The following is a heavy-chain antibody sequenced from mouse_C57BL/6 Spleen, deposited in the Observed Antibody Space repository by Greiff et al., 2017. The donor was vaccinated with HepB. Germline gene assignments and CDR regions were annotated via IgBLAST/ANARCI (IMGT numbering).Heavy chain of an antibody. CDR3: TISTGYCFDY. D-gene: IGHD4-1*02. Sequence: QVQLQQSGAELVRPGASVTLSCKASGYTFTDYEMHWVKQTPVHGLEWIGAIDPETGGTAYNQKFKGKAILTADKSSSTAYMELRSLTSEDSAVYYCTISTGYCFDYWGQGTTLTVSS. J-gene: IGHJ2*01. CDR1: GYTFTDYE. V-gene: IGHV1-15*01. CDR2: IDPETGGT.